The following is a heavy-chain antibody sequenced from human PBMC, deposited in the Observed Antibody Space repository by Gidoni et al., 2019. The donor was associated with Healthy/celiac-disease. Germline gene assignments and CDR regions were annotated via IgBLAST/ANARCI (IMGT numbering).Heavy chain of an antibody. D-gene: IGHD2-2*01. V-gene: IGHV4-39*01. Sequence: QLQLQESGPGLVKPSETLSLTCTVSGGSISSSSYYWGWIRQPPGKGLEWIGSIYYSGSTYYNPSPKSRVTISVDTSKNQFSLKLSSVTAADTAVYYCARQVVPAADAYYYYYGMDVWGQGTTVTVSS. CDR2: IYYSGST. CDR3: ARQVVPAADAYYYYYGMDV. J-gene: IGHJ6*02. CDR1: GGSISSSSYY.